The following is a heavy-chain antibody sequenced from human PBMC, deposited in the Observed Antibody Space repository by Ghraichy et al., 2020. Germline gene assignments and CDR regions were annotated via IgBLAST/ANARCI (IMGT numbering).Heavy chain of an antibody. J-gene: IGHJ4*02. Sequence: LSLTCAASGFTFSSYAMTWGRQAPGKGLEWVSSISAGGGGSKYYADSVKGRFTISRDNSKNTLYLQMNSLRVEDTAVYYCAPRGGSYYADDYRGQGTLVIVSS. D-gene: IGHD3-10*01. CDR2: ISAGGGGSK. V-gene: IGHV3-23*01. CDR3: APRGGSYYADDY. CDR1: GFTFSSYA.